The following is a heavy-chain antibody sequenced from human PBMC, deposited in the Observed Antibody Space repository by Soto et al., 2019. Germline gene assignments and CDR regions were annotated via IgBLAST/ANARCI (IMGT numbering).Heavy chain of an antibody. CDR2: ISSSSSTI. Sequence: EVQLVESGGGLVQPGGSLRLSCAASGFTFSSYSMNWVRQAPGKGLEWVSYISSSSSTIYYADSVKGRFTISRDNAKNSLYLQMNSLRDEDTAVYYCARAFEDSGYYDYVWGSYRFRDYWGQGTLVTVSS. V-gene: IGHV3-48*02. CDR3: ARAFEDSGYYDYVWGSYRFRDY. CDR1: GFTFSSYS. D-gene: IGHD3-16*02. J-gene: IGHJ4*02.